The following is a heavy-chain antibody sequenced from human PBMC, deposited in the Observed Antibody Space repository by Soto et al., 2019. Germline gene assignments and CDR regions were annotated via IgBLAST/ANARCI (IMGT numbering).Heavy chain of an antibody. CDR3: ASHGRERLPYDY. D-gene: IGHD1-26*01. Sequence: SDTLSLTCTVSGGSISSSSYYWGWIRQPPGKGLEWIGSIYYSGSTYYNPSLKSRVTISVDTSKNQFSLKLSSVTAADTAVYYCASHGRERLPYDYWGQGTLVTVSS. CDR1: GGSISSSSYY. J-gene: IGHJ4*02. CDR2: IYYSGST. V-gene: IGHV4-39*01.